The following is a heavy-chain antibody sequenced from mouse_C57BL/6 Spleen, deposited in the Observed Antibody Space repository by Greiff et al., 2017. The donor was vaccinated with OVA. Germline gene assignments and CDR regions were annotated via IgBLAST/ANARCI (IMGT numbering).Heavy chain of an antibody. CDR2: INPGSGGT. Sequence: VKLQQSGAELVRPGTSVKVSCKASGYAFTNYLIEWVKQRPGQGLEWIGVINPGSGGTNYNEKFKGKATLTADKSSSTAYMQLSSLTSEDSAVYFCARVGDYNPFAYWGQGTLVTVSA. J-gene: IGHJ3*01. CDR1: GYAFTNYL. CDR3: ARVGDYNPFAY. D-gene: IGHD1-3*01. V-gene: IGHV1-54*01.